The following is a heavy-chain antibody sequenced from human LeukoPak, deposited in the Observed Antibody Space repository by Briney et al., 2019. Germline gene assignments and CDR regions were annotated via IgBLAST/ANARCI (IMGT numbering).Heavy chain of an antibody. Sequence: GGSLRLSCAASGFTFSSYWMHWVRQVPGKGLEWVPHINSDGSSTRYADSVKGRFTISRDNAKNTLYLQMNSLRAEDTAVYYCARAAIAALDYWGQGTLVTVSS. V-gene: IGHV3-74*01. D-gene: IGHD6-6*01. CDR1: GFTFSSYW. CDR2: INSDGSST. J-gene: IGHJ4*02. CDR3: ARAAIAALDY.